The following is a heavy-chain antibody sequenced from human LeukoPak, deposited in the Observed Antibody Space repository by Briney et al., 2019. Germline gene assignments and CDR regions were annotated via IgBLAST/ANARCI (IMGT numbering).Heavy chain of an antibody. D-gene: IGHD6-13*01. CDR1: GYSISSGYY. CDR3: ARSLAAADNWFDP. J-gene: IGHJ5*02. CDR2: IYHSGST. V-gene: IGHV4-38-2*01. Sequence: SETLSLTCAVSGYSISSGYYWGWIRQPPGKGLEWIGSIYHSGSTYYNPSLKSRVTISVDTSKNQSSLKLSSVTAADTAVYYCARSLAAADNWFDPWGQGTLVTVSS.